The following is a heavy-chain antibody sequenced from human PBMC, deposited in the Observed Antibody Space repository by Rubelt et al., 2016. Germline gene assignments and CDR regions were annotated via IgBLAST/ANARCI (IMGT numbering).Heavy chain of an antibody. D-gene: IGHD4-17*01. J-gene: IGHJ3*02. V-gene: IGHV4-59*08. CDR1: GGSISSYY. CDR3: ASLLAAVVADDYGDSEGGFDI. CDR2: IYYSGST. Sequence: QVQLQESGPGLVKPSETLSLTCTVSGGSISSYYWSWIRQPPGKGLEWIGYIYYSGSTNYNPSLKSRVTISVDTSKNQFSLKLSSGTAAGSAVYYCASLLAAVVADDYGDSEGGFDIWGQGTMVTVSS.